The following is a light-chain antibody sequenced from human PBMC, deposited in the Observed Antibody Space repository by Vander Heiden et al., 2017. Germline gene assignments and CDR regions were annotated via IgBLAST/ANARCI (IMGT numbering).Light chain of an antibody. V-gene: IGKV3-20*01. J-gene: IGKJ1*01. CDR1: QSVGSPC. CDR2: DIS. CDR3: QQYAGIPWT. Sequence: EMVLTQSPGTLSLSPGEMATLPCRASQSVGSPCLAWYQQKPGQAPNLLMDDISSRATGTPDRFSGSGSGTDFTLTISGLEHEDSAVYYCQQYAGIPWTFGQGTKVELK.